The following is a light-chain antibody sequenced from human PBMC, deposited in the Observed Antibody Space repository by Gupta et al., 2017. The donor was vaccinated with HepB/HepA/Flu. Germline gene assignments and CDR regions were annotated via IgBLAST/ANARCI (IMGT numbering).Light chain of an antibody. V-gene: IGLV1-40*01. Sequence: QSVLTPPPSVSGAPGQRVTISCTGSSSNIGAGYDVHWYRQVPGTGPKVLVYGNNKRPWGVPDRFSGSRSGTSASLAITGLQTEDEAVYFCQSFDGSLYVFGTGTKVIVL. CDR3: QSFDGSLYV. CDR2: GNN. CDR1: SSNIGAGYD. J-gene: IGLJ1*01.